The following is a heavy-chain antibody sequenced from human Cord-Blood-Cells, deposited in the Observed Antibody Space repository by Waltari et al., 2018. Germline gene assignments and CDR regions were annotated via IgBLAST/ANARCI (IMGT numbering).Heavy chain of an antibody. D-gene: IGHD3-16*01. CDR1: GGTFSSYA. J-gene: IGHJ4*02. CDR2: IIPILGIA. CDR3: ARGSVVGYDYVWGSYYFDY. Sequence: QVQLVQSGAEVKKPGSSVKVSCKASGGTFSSYAISWVRQAPRQGLEWMGGIIPILGIANYAQKFQGRVTITADESTSTAYMELSSLRSEDTAVYYCARGSVVGYDYVWGSYYFDYWGQGTLVTVSS. V-gene: IGHV1-69*04.